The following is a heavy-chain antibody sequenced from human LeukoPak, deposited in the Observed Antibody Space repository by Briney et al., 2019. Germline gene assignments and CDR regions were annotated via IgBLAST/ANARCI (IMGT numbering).Heavy chain of an antibody. CDR2: VHYSGSS. J-gene: IGHJ6*02. V-gene: IGHV4-59*01. Sequence: PSETLSLTCSVFGDSISDYYWNWIRQSAGKGLEWIGYVHYSGSSKSNPSPESRVTLSLDMSTDQVSLKMISVTAADTAIYYCARGLSDFWSHHYGMDLWGPGTRVSVSS. D-gene: IGHD3-3*01. CDR3: ARGLSDFWSHHYGMDL. CDR1: GDSISDYY.